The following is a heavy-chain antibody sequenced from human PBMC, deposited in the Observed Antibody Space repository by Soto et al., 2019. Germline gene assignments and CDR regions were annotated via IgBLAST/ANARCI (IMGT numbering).Heavy chain of an antibody. CDR1: GYTFTSYG. D-gene: IGHD3-10*01. CDR2: ISAYNGNT. CDR3: ARDHPAHYGPGSYYSFYYYYGMDV. J-gene: IGHJ6*02. Sequence: ASVKVSCKASGYTFTSYGISWVRQAPGQGLEWMGWISAYNGNTNYAQKLQGRVTMTTDTSTSTAYMELRSLRSDDTAVYYCARDHPAHYGPGSYYSFYYYYGMDVWGHGTTVTVSS. V-gene: IGHV1-18*04.